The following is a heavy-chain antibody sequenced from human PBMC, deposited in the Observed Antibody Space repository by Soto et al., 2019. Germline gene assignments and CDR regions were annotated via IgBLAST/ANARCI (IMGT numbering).Heavy chain of an antibody. CDR2: VYYSGST. CDR1: GGSISTNPYY. V-gene: IGHV4-39*01. Sequence: QLQLQESGPGLVKPSETLSLTCTVSGGSISTNPYYWGWIRQPPGKGLEWIGSVYYSGSTYYNPSLKSRVVISGHSSKNQFSLTLRSVTAADTAVYYCARLLLNTIRGYWFAPWGQGTLVTVSS. J-gene: IGHJ5*02. CDR3: ARLLLNTIRGYWFAP. D-gene: IGHD3-10*01.